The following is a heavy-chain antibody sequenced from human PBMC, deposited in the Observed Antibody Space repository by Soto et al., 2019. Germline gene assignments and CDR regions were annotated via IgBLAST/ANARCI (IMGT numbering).Heavy chain of an antibody. CDR2: IYWYDDK. Sequence: QITLKESGPTLVKPTQTLTLTCTFSGFSLSTSGVGVGWIRQPPGKALEWLALIYWYDDKRYSPSLKSRLTITKDTSKNQVVLTMTNMDTVDTVTYYCVGEYSLPGSDYFAYWGQGTLVTVSS. D-gene: IGHD6-6*01. CDR3: VGEYSLPGSDYFAY. J-gene: IGHJ4*02. CDR1: GFSLSTSGVG. V-gene: IGHV2-5*04.